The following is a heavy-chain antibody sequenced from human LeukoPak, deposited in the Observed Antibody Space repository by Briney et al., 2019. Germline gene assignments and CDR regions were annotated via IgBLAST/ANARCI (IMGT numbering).Heavy chain of an antibody. D-gene: IGHD1-26*01. Sequence: PGGSLRLSCAASGFTFSTYTMNWVRQAPGKGLEWVSYISSSGSTIYYADSVKGRFTISRDNAKNSLYLQMNSLRAEDTAVYYCARGGYSGSYFYYCYYYMDVWGKGTTVTISS. CDR1: GFTFSTYT. J-gene: IGHJ6*03. CDR2: ISSSGSTI. V-gene: IGHV3-48*04. CDR3: ARGGYSGSYFYYCYYYMDV.